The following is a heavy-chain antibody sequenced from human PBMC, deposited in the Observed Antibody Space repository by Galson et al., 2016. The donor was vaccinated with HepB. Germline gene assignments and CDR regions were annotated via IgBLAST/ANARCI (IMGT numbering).Heavy chain of an antibody. CDR2: IWYDGSHE. Sequence: LRLSCAASGFTFSSYAMHWVRQAPGKGLEWVAVIWYDGSHEYYADSVKGRFTISRDNSKNTVYLQMNSRSAEDTAVYYCAKNSYSSAWYPDYWGQGTLVTVSS. D-gene: IGHD6-19*01. V-gene: IGHV3-33*06. CDR3: AKNSYSSAWYPDY. J-gene: IGHJ4*02. CDR1: GFTFSSYA.